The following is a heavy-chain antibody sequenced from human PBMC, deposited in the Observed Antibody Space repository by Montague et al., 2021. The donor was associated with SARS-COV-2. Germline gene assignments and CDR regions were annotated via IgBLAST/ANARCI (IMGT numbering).Heavy chain of an antibody. V-gene: IGHV3-48*03. D-gene: IGHD3-3*01. CDR2: ISSSGSTI. Sequence: LRLSCAASGFTFSSYEMNWVRQAPGKGLEWVSYISSSGSTIYXADSVKGRFTISRDNAKNSLYLQMNSLRAEDTAVYYCARGGTYYDFWSGYQNYYYGMDVWGQGTTVTVSS. CDR1: GFTFSSYE. CDR3: ARGGTYYDFWSGYQNYYYGMDV. J-gene: IGHJ6*02.